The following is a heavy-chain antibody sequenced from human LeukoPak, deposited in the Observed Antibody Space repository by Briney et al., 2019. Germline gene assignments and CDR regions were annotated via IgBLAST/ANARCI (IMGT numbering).Heavy chain of an antibody. CDR2: ISGDGGST. V-gene: IGHV3-43*02. J-gene: IGHJ4*02. Sequence: GGSLRLSCAASGFTFDDYAMHWVRRAAGKGLEGVSLISGDGGSTYYADSVKVRFTISRDNSKNSLYLQMNSLRTEDTALYYCAKREGYCYGSGTYLSYWGQGTLVTVSS. CDR3: AKREGYCYGSGTYLSY. D-gene: IGHD3-10*01. CDR1: GFTFDDYA.